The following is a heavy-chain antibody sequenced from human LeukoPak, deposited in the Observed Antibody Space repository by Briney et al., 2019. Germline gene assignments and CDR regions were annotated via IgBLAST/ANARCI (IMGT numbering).Heavy chain of an antibody. J-gene: IGHJ4*02. CDR1: GGSINNYY. V-gene: IGHV4-59*01. Sequence: PSETLSLTCTVSGGSINNYYWSWIRQPPGKGLEWIGYIYYSGSTNYNPSLKSRVTISVDTSKNQFSLKLSSVTAADTAVYYCARQRRDYGDDAFDYWGQGTLVTASS. D-gene: IGHD4-17*01. CDR3: ARQRRDYGDDAFDY. CDR2: IYYSGST.